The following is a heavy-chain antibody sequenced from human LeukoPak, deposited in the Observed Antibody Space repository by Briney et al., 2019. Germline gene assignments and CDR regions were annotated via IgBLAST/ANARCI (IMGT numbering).Heavy chain of an antibody. CDR3: ARDCSSTSCYFGPNYFYYYMDV. V-gene: IGHV3-30-3*01. J-gene: IGHJ6*03. CDR1: GFTFSSYA. Sequence: PGGSLRLSCAASGFTFSSYAMHWVRQAPGKGLEWVAVISYDGSNKYYADSVKGRFTISRDNSENTLYLQMNSLRAEDTAVYYCARDCSSTSCYFGPNYFYYYMDVWGKGTTVTVSS. D-gene: IGHD2-2*01. CDR2: ISYDGSNK.